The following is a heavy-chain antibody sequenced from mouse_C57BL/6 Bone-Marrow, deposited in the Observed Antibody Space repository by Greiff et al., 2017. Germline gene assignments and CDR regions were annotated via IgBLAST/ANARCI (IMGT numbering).Heavy chain of an antibody. CDR3: ARIGGITTVAY. V-gene: IGHV1-64*01. CDR1: GYTFTSYW. CDR2: IHPNSGST. Sequence: QVQLQQPGAALVKPGASVTLSCKASGYTFTSYWMHWVKQRPGQGLEWIGMIHPNSGSTNYNAKFKSKATLTVDKSSSTAYMQLSSLTSEDSAVYYCARIGGITTVAYWGQGTTLTVSS. D-gene: IGHD1-1*01. J-gene: IGHJ2*01.